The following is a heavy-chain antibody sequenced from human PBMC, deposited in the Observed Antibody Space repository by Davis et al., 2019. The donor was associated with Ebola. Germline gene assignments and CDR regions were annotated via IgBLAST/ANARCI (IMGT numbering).Heavy chain of an antibody. CDR2: IQADGSAK. CDR3: ARLLGGRISSGWTVSGY. J-gene: IGHJ4*02. D-gene: IGHD6-19*01. V-gene: IGHV3-7*03. Sequence: GESLKISCAASGFTFSSSWMTWVRQAPEKGLEWVATIQADGSAKYYVDSVKGRFTISRDNVKNSLYLQMDSLRAEDTAVYYCARLLGGRISSGWTVSGYWGQGTLVTVSS. CDR1: GFTFSSSW.